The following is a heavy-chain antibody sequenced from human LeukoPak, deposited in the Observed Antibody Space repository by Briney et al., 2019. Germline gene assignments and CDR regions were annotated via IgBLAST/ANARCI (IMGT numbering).Heavy chain of an antibody. Sequence: ASVKVSCKASGYTFTGYYMHWVRQAPGQGLEWMGWINPNSGGTNYAQKFQGRVTMTRDTSISTAYMELSRLRSDDTAVYYCARDPGPGYSSGWYRGKDNWFDPWGQGTLVTVSS. D-gene: IGHD6-19*01. CDR1: GYTFTGYY. V-gene: IGHV1-2*02. CDR2: INPNSGGT. J-gene: IGHJ5*02. CDR3: ARDPGPGYSSGWYRGKDNWFDP.